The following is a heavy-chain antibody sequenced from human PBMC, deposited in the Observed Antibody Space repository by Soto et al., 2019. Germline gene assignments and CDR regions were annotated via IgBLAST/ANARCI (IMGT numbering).Heavy chain of an antibody. Sequence: ASVKVSCKASGYTFTSYYMHWVRQAPGQGLEWMGIINPSGGSTSYAQKFQGRVTMTRDTSTSTVYMELSSLRSEDTAVYYCARDVAYSSSPFYNYYGMEVWGQGTTVTVAS. J-gene: IGHJ6*02. CDR2: INPSGGST. V-gene: IGHV1-46*01. CDR1: GYTFTSYY. CDR3: ARDVAYSSSPFYNYYGMEV. D-gene: IGHD6-6*01.